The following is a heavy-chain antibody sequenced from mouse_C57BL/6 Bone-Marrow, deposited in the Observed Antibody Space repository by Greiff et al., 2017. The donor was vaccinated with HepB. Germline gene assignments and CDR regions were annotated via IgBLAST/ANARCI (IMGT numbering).Heavy chain of an antibody. CDR2: IYPRSGNT. V-gene: IGHV1-81*01. Sequence: QVQLQQSGAELARPGASVKLSCKASGYTFTSYGISWVKQRPGQGLEWIGEIYPRSGNTYYNEKFKGKATLTADKSSSTAYMELRSLTSEDSAVYFCAKGWPYAMDYWGQGTSVTVSS. J-gene: IGHJ4*01. CDR1: GYTFTSYG. D-gene: IGHD2-3*01. CDR3: AKGWPYAMDY.